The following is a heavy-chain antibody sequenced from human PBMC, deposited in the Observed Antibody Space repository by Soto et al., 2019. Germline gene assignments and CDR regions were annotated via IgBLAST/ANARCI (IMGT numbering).Heavy chain of an antibody. CDR2: LHYSGSA. Sequence: PSETLSLTCTVSGASMRDYYGGGIRQSPGKGLEHIGYLHYSGSANYNPSLKSRVTISMDTSKNQFSLNLNSVTAADTAIYYCARSGHTFAGVVWGQGIPVTVSS. D-gene: IGHD3-16*01. J-gene: IGHJ4*02. CDR3: ARSGHTFAGVV. V-gene: IGHV4-59*01. CDR1: GASMRDYY.